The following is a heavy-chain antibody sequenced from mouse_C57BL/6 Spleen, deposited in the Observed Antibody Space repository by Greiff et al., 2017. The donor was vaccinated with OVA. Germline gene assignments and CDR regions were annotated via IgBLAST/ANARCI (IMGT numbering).Heavy chain of an antibody. CDR1: GYSITSGYY. V-gene: IGHV3-6*01. Sequence: EVQLVESGPGLVKPSQSLSLTCSVTGYSITSGYYWNWIRQFPGNKLEWMGYISYDGSNNYNPSLKNRISITRDTSKNQFFLKLNSVTTEDTATYYCARGRDYEAYWGQGTLVTVSA. CDR2: ISYDGSN. CDR3: ARGRDYEAY. J-gene: IGHJ3*01. D-gene: IGHD1-1*01.